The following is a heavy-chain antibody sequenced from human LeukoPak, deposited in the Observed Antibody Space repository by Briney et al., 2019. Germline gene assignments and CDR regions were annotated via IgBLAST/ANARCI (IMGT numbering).Heavy chain of an antibody. J-gene: IGHJ3*02. CDR2: IYARGST. CDR1: GGSINNYY. V-gene: IGHV4-4*07. Sequence: SSETLSLTCTVSGGSINNYYWSWIRQPAGKGLEWIGRIYARGSTNYNPSLKSRVTMSVDTSKNQFSLKLSSVTAADTAVYYCARGRYCSADICSGGDAFDIWGQGTMVSVSS. CDR3: ARGRYCSADICSGGDAFDI. D-gene: IGHD2-15*01.